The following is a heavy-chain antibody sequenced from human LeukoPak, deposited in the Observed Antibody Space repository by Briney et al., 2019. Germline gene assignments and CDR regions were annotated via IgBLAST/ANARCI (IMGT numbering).Heavy chain of an antibody. V-gene: IGHV3-48*01. CDR2: ISSTSSTI. Sequence: GGSLRLSCAASGFTFSSYSMNWVRQAPGKGLEWISYISSTSSTIYYGDSVRGRFTISRDNAKNSLYLQMNSLRAEDTAVYYCAREMTGYSSSAIDYWGQGTLVTVSS. CDR3: AREMTGYSSSAIDY. D-gene: IGHD6-13*01. J-gene: IGHJ4*02. CDR1: GFTFSSYS.